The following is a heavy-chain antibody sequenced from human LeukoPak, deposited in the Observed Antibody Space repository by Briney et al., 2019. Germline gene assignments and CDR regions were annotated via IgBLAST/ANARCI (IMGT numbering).Heavy chain of an antibody. V-gene: IGHV4-59*12. Sequence: SETLSLTCTVSGGSISSYCWSWIRQPPGKGLEWIGYIYYSGSTNYNPSLKSRVTISVDTSKNQFSLKLTSVTAADTAVYYCAREVRTLVTFGVDYWGQGTLVTVSS. J-gene: IGHJ4*02. CDR2: IYYSGST. CDR3: AREVRTLVTFGVDY. D-gene: IGHD3-16*01. CDR1: GGSISSYC.